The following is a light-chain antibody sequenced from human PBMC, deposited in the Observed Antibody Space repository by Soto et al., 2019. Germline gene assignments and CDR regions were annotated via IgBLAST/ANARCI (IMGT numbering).Light chain of an antibody. CDR1: QSVRSN. V-gene: IGKV3-15*01. Sequence: IVMTQSPATLSVSPGERVTLSCRASQSVRSNLVWYQQRPGQAPRLLIYGASSRATGIPARFSGSGSGTEFTLTISSLQSEDFAVYYCQHYNYWPPWTFGQGTKVDIK. CDR3: QHYNYWPPWT. J-gene: IGKJ1*01. CDR2: GAS.